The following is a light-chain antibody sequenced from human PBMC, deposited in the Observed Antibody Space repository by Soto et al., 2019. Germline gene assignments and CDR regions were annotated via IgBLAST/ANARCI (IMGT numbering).Light chain of an antibody. Sequence: EIVLTQSTVTLSLSPGERATHSCRASQSVSSYLAWYQQKPGQAPRLLIYDASNRATGIPARFSGSGSGTDFTLTIRRLEPEDFAVYYCQQYGSSPYTFGQGTKVDIK. J-gene: IGKJ2*01. CDR1: QSVSSY. CDR2: DAS. V-gene: IGKV3-20*01. CDR3: QQYGSSPYT.